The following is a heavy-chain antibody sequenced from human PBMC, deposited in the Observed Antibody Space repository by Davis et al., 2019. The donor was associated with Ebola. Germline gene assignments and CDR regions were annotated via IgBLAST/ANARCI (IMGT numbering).Heavy chain of an antibody. V-gene: IGHV4-39*01. CDR1: GGSIYSSLYY. CDR3: ARRADAFDI. Sequence: SETLSLTCTVSGGSIYSSLYYWGWIRQPPGKGLEWIGNIYYSGSTYYNPSLRGRVTISVDTSKNQFSLKLSSVTAADTAVYYCARRADAFDIWGQGTMVTVSS. J-gene: IGHJ3*02. CDR2: IYYSGST.